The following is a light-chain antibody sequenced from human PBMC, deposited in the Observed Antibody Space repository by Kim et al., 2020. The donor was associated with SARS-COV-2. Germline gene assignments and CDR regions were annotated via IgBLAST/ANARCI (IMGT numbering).Light chain of an antibody. CDR3: QQYVT. V-gene: IGKV3-20*01. CDR1: QSVGSSY. Sequence: PLLLAPGERATLSCRASQSVGSSYLGWYQQKPGQAPRLLIYGASSRATGIPDRFSGSGSGTDFTLTISRLEPEDFAVYYCQQYVTFGQETKVDIK. CDR2: GAS. J-gene: IGKJ1*01.